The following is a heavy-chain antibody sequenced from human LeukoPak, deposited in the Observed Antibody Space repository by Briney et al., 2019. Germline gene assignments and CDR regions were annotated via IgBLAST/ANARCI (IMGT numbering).Heavy chain of an antibody. CDR1: GFTFSSYG. Sequence: GGSLRLSCAASGFTFSSYGMSWVRQAPGKGLEWVSAISGSGGSTYYADSVKGRFTISRDNSKNTLYLQMNSLRAEDTAVYYCAREIEQLVDRGDYFDYWGQGTLVTVSS. CDR2: ISGSGGST. V-gene: IGHV3-23*01. CDR3: AREIEQLVDRGDYFDY. J-gene: IGHJ4*02. D-gene: IGHD6-6*01.